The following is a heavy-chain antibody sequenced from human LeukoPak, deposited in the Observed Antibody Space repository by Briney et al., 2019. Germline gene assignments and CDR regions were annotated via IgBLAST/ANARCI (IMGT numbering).Heavy chain of an antibody. CDR1: GFTFSSNP. CDR2: INPSGGNT. CDR3: ATTKQARRYFDY. V-gene: IGHV3-23*01. Sequence: GGSLRLSCAGSGFTFSSNPLSWVRQAPGKGLEWVSAINPSGGNTYYADSVRGRFTISRDNSKNTLYLQMNTLRAEDTAVCYCATTKQARRYFDYWGQGTLVTVSS. D-gene: IGHD1-1*01. J-gene: IGHJ4*02.